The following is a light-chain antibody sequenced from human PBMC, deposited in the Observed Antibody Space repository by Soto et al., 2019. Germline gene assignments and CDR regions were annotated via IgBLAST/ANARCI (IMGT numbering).Light chain of an antibody. J-gene: IGKJ3*01. CDR3: QQYGSAPT. CDR1: QSVSSSY. V-gene: IGKV3-20*01. CDR2: GAS. Sequence: EIVVTQSPGTLSLSPGERATLSCRASQSVSSSYLAWYQQKPGQAPRLLIYGASSRATGIPDRFSGSGSGKDFTLPISRLEPVDFAVYYCQQYGSAPTFGTGTKVDIK.